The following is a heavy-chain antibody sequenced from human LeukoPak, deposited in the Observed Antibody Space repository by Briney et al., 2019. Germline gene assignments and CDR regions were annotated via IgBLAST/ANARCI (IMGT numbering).Heavy chain of an antibody. Sequence: GGSLRLSCAVSGFSVSSSYMSWVRRAPGKGLEWVSLIHATGSTDYADSVKGRFTISRDNFKNTLYLQMNSLRPEDTAVYYCAREGGSSYSRPFDYWGQGTQVTVSS. J-gene: IGHJ4*02. D-gene: IGHD5-18*01. CDR2: IHATGST. CDR1: GFSVSSSY. V-gene: IGHV3-53*01. CDR3: AREGGSSYSRPFDY.